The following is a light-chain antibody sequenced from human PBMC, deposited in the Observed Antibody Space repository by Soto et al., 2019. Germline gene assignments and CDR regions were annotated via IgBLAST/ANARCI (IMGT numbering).Light chain of an antibody. Sequence: DIQMTQSPSTLSASVGDRVTITCRASQSISSWLAWYQQKPGKAPKLLIYKASSLESGVPSRFSGSGSGTESTFPLSTLQPDDFETYYSKPYNIYSWTSGKGTKLDIK. CDR1: QSISSW. V-gene: IGKV1-5*03. J-gene: IGKJ1*01. CDR2: KAS. CDR3: KPYNIYSWT.